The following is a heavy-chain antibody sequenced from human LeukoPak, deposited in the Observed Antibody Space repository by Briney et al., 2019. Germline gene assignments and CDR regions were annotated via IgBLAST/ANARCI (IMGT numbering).Heavy chain of an antibody. Sequence: PSETLSLTCTVSGGSISSSSYYWGWIRQPQGQGLEWIGSIYYSGSTYYNPSLKSRVTISVDTSKNQFSLKLSSVTAADTAVYYCATTLLHGEPDYWGQGTLVTVSS. V-gene: IGHV4-39*01. CDR1: GGSISSSSYY. CDR2: IYYSGST. D-gene: IGHD4-17*01. CDR3: ATTLLHGEPDY. J-gene: IGHJ4*02.